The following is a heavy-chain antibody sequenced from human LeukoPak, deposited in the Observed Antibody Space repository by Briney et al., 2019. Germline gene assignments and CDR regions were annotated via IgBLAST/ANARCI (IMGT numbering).Heavy chain of an antibody. CDR2: VWYDGTNT. J-gene: IGHJ5*02. CDR3: ARPPYSSSWDPGWFDP. D-gene: IGHD6-13*01. Sequence: GGSLRLSCAASGFTFSNYGMHWVRQAPGKGLEWVALVWYDGTNTYYADSVTGRFTISRDNSKNTVYLQLNSLSAEDTAVYYCARPPYSSSWDPGWFDPWGQGTLITVSS. CDR1: GFTFSNYG. V-gene: IGHV3-33*01.